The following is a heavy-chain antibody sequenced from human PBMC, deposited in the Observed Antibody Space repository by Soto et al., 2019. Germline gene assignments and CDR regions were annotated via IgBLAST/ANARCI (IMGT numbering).Heavy chain of an antibody. Sequence: PSETLSLTCAVYGGSFSGYYWSWIRQPPGKGLEWIGEINHSGSTNYNPSLKSRVTISVDTSKNQFSLKLSSVTAADTAVYYCARIGTSYYYGSGSYYPYNWFDPWGQGTLVTV. CDR2: INHSGST. CDR1: GGSFSGYY. J-gene: IGHJ5*02. CDR3: ARIGTSYYYGSGSYYPYNWFDP. D-gene: IGHD3-10*01. V-gene: IGHV4-34*01.